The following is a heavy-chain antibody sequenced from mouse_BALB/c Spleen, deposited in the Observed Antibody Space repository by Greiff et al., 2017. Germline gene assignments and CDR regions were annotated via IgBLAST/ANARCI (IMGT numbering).Heavy chain of an antibody. V-gene: IGHV1-87*01. J-gene: IGHJ2*01. CDR3: AREGYYFDY. Sequence: VKLMESGAELARPGASVKLSCKASGYTFTSYWMQWVKQRPGQGLEWIGAIYPGDGDTRYTQKFKGKATLTADKSSSTAYMQLSSLASEDSAVYYCAREGYYFDYWGQGTTLTVSS. CDR2: IYPGDGDT. CDR1: GYTFTSYW.